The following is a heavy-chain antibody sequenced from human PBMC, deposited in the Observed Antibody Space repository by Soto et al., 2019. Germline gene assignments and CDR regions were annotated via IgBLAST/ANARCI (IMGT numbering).Heavy chain of an antibody. V-gene: IGHV1-18*01. D-gene: IGHD1-26*01. CDR3: ARDRMVGATGTTYYYSYGMDV. CDR1: GYTFTSYG. CDR2: ISAYNGNK. J-gene: IGHJ6*02. Sequence: ASVKVSCKASGYTFTSYGISWVRQAPGQGPEWMGWISAYNGNKTYTQKLQDRVTMTTDTSTNTAYMELRSLRSDDTAVYYCARDRMVGATGTTYYYSYGMDVWGQGTTVTVSS.